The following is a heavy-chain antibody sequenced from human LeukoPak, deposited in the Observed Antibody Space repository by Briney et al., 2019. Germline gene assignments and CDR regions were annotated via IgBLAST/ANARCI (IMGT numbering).Heavy chain of an antibody. CDR3: ARALLSDSSVGLDY. CDR1: GFIFSSYW. CDR2: INSDGSST. D-gene: IGHD3-22*01. Sequence: GGSLRLSCAASGFIFSSYWMHWVRQAPGKGLVWVSRINSDGSSTTYADSVRGRFTISRDNAKNTLYLQMNSLRAEDTAVYYCARALLSDSSVGLDYWGQGTLVTVSS. J-gene: IGHJ4*02. V-gene: IGHV3-74*01.